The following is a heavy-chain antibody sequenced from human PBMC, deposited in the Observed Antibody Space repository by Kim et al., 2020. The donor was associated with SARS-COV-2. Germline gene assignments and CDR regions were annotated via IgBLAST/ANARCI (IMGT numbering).Heavy chain of an antibody. D-gene: IGHD2-2*01. J-gene: IGHJ5*02. Sequence: SLKSRVTISVDTSKNQFSLKLSSVTAADTAVYYCARGGRVVPAAKGWFDPWGQGTLVTVSS. V-gene: IGHV4-34*01. CDR3: ARGGRVVPAAKGWFDP.